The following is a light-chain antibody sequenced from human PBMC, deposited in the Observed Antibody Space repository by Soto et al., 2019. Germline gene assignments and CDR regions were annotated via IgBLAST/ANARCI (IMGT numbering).Light chain of an antibody. CDR1: SSDVGGYNH. V-gene: IGLV2-14*01. CDR2: EVR. Sequence: QSALTQPASVSGSPGQSITISCTGTSSDVGGYNHVSWYQQHPGKAPKLIIYEVRNRPSGVSNRLSGSKPGNTASLTISGLQADDEADYYCCSYTSSSIRVFGGGTKVTVL. J-gene: IGLJ3*02. CDR3: CSYTSSSIRV.